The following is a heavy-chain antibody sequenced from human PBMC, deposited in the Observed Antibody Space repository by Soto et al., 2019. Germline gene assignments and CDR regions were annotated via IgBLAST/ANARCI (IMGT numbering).Heavy chain of an antibody. CDR3: ARGHYFGSGSTD. CDR1: GDSIGGGGFS. J-gene: IGHJ4*01. D-gene: IGHD3-10*01. V-gene: IGHV4-30-2*06. Sequence: SVTLPLTCAVSGDSIGGGGFSWNWIRQSPGKGLEWIGYIYPSGTSYFNPSLKSRVSISLDKSRNQFSLRLSSMTAADTAVYYCARGHYFGSGSTDWGHGTLVTVSS. CDR2: IYPSGTS.